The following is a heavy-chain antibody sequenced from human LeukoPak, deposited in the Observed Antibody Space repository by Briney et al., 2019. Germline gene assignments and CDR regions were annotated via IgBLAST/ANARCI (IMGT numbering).Heavy chain of an antibody. CDR3: ASEAKVGATKQPFDY. Sequence: SGTLSLTCAVYGGSFSGYYWSWIRQPPGKGLEWIGEINHSGSTNYNPSLKSRVTISVDTSKNQFSLKLSSVTAADTAVYYCASEAKVGATKQPFDYWGQGTLVTVSS. J-gene: IGHJ4*02. CDR1: GGSFSGYY. D-gene: IGHD1-26*01. V-gene: IGHV4-34*01. CDR2: INHSGST.